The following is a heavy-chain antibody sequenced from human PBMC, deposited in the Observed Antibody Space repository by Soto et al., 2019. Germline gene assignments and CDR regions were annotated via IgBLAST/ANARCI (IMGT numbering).Heavy chain of an antibody. D-gene: IGHD2-2*02. CDR3: AREGLVPAATPWFDY. V-gene: IGHV3-30-3*01. Sequence: GGSLRLSCAASGFSFSSYAMHWVRQAPGKGLEWVAVISYDGSNKYYADSVKGRFTISRDNSKNTLYLQMNSLRAEDTAVYYCAREGLVPAATPWFDYWGQGTLVTVSS. CDR2: ISYDGSNK. CDR1: GFSFSSYA. J-gene: IGHJ4*02.